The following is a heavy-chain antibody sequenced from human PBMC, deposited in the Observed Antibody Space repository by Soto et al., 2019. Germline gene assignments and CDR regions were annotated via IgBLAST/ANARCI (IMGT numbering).Heavy chain of an antibody. D-gene: IGHD3-3*01. V-gene: IGHV3-23*01. CDR2: ISGSGGST. CDR3: AKDTALRFLEWPDAFDI. CDR1: GFTFSSYA. J-gene: IGHJ3*02. Sequence: WGSLRLSCAASGFTFSSYAMSWVRQAPGKGLDWVSAISGSGGSTYYADSVKGRFTISRDNSKNTLYLQMNSLRAEDTAVYYCAKDTALRFLEWPDAFDIWGQGTMVTVSS.